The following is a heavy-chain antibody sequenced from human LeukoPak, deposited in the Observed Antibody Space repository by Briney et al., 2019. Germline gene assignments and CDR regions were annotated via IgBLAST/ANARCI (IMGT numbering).Heavy chain of an antibody. CDR2: IYTSGSP. V-gene: IGHV4-4*09. J-gene: IGHJ5*02. D-gene: IGHD2-2*01. CDR1: GGSISRYY. CDR3: ARQLGYCSSTSCRTAWFDP. Sequence: PSDTLSLTCSVSGGSISRYYWSWLRLPPGKGLEWIGYIYTSGSPNYNPSLKSRVTISVATSKNQFSLKLSSVTAADTAVYYCARQLGYCSSTSCRTAWFDPWGQGTLVTVSS.